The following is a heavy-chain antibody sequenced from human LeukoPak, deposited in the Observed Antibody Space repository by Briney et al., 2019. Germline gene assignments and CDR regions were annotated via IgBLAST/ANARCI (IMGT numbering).Heavy chain of an antibody. J-gene: IGHJ4*02. CDR3: ARDGGGDSGSYYFDY. CDR1: GFTFGNYA. Sequence: GGSLRLSCAASGFTFGNYAMSWVRQAPGKGLEWVAFIRYDGSNKYYADSVKGRFTISRDNSKNTLYLQMNSLRAEDTAVYYCARDGGGDSGSYYFDYWGQGTLVTVSS. V-gene: IGHV3-30*02. CDR2: IRYDGSNK. D-gene: IGHD2-21*02.